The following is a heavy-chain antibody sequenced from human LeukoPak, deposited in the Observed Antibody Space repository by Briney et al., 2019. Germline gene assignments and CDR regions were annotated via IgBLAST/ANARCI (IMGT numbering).Heavy chain of an antibody. CDR2: ISWNSGSI. CDR1: GFTFDDYA. CDR3: AKSLGLGYFDWLSDPFDY. Sequence: GGSLRLSCAASGFTFDDYAMHWVRQAPGKGLEWVSGISWNSGSIGYADSVKGRFTISRDNAKNSLYLQMNSLRAEDTALYYCAKSLGLGYFDWLSDPFDYWGQGTLVTVSS. V-gene: IGHV3-9*01. J-gene: IGHJ4*02. D-gene: IGHD3-9*01.